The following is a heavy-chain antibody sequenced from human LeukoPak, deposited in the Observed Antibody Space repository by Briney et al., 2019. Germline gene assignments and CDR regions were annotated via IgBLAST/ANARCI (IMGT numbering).Heavy chain of an antibody. CDR1: GFTFSNYA. Sequence: GGSPRLSCAASGFTFSNYAMHWVRQAPGKGLEWVAVISYAGSNKYYADSVKGRFTISRDKSKNTLYLQMNSLRVDDTAVYYCARAAGMDVWGQGTTVTVSS. V-gene: IGHV3-30*04. CDR2: ISYAGSNK. J-gene: IGHJ6*02. CDR3: ARAAGMDV.